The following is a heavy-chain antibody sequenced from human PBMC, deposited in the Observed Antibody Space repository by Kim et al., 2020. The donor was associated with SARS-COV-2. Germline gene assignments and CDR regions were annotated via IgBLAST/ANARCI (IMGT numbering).Heavy chain of an antibody. CDR2: INTNTGNQ. V-gene: IGHV7-4-1*02. CDR1: GYTFTSYA. Sequence: ASVKVSCKASGYTFTSYAMNWVRQAPGQGLEWMGWINTNTGNQTYAQGFTGRFVFSLDTSVSTAYLQISSLKAEDTAVYYCARGRHYDFWSGRGFDPWGQGTLVTVSS. J-gene: IGHJ5*02. CDR3: ARGRHYDFWSGRGFDP. D-gene: IGHD3-3*01.